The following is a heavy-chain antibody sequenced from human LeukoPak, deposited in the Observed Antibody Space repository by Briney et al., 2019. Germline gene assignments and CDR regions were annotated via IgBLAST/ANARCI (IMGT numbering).Heavy chain of an antibody. D-gene: IGHD3-16*01. CDR3: ARGGSDGGATQFFDY. J-gene: IGHJ4*02. Sequence: PSDTLSLTCAVSGYSITSSSWWGWIRQPPGKGLEWIGYIYHSGTTYYNPSLQSRVTISVDKSKDQFFLQLKSVSAADTAVYFCARGGSDGGATQFFDYWGQGILITVSA. V-gene: IGHV4-28*03. CDR2: IYHSGTT. CDR1: GYSITSSSW.